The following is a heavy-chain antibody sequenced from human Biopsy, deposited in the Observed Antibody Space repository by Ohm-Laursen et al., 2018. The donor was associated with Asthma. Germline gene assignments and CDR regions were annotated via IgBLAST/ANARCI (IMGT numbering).Heavy chain of an antibody. Sequence: SSVKVSCKASGDSFSNYAISWVRQAPGQGLEWMGGLIPVLGAPDHAQMFEGRVTITADESTSTAYMELSSLSSEDTAVYYCARGYSGSDRIVYYYSGLEVWGQGTTVTV. CDR3: ARGYSGSDRIVYYYSGLEV. J-gene: IGHJ6*02. V-gene: IGHV1-69*01. D-gene: IGHD5-12*01. CDR1: GDSFSNYA. CDR2: LIPVLGAP.